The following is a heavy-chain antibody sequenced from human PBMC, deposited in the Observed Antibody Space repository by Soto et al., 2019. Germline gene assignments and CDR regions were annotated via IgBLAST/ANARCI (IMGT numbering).Heavy chain of an antibody. Sequence: SETLSLTVTVSGGSVSSGSYYGSCIRQPPGKGLEWILYVYNSGRTNYDPSLKSRVTISLDTSMNQFSLNLSSVTAADTAVYYCARQNAVYTYYDSTGFDYWRQGTLVTVSS. D-gene: IGHD3-22*01. CDR3: ARQNAVYTYYDSTGFDY. V-gene: IGHV4-61*01. CDR2: VYNSGRT. CDR1: GGSVSSGSYY. J-gene: IGHJ4*02.